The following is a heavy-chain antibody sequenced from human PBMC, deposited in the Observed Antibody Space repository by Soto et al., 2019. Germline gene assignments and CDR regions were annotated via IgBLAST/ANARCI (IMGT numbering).Heavy chain of an antibody. Sequence: SETLSLTCTVSGGSISFYYWSGIRQPPGKGLEWIAYINDRGSTNYNPSLKSRVTISVDMSKNQFSLKLSSVTAADTAIYYCARDRYCRNGACYPFLLGYWGQGILVTVSS. D-gene: IGHD2-8*01. CDR2: INDRGST. V-gene: IGHV4-59*01. J-gene: IGHJ4*02. CDR3: ARDRYCRNGACYPFLLGY. CDR1: GGSISFYY.